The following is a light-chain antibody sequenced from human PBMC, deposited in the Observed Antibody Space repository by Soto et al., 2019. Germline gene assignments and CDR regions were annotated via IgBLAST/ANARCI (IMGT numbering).Light chain of an antibody. CDR3: QQYGSSPTCT. V-gene: IGKV3-20*01. J-gene: IGKJ1*01. CDR1: QSVSSSY. Sequence: EIVLTQSPGTLSLSPGERATLSCRASQSVSSSYLAWYQQKPGQAPRLLIYGASSRATGIPDGFSGSGSGTAFTLTISRLEPEEFAVYYCQQYGSSPTCTFGQGTKVDIK. CDR2: GAS.